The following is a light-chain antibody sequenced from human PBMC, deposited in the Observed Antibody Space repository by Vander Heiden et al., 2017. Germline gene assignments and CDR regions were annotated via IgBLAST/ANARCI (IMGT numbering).Light chain of an antibody. CDR1: QSVLYSSNNKNY. CDR3: QQYYSTPRT. V-gene: IGKV4-1*01. J-gene: IGKJ1*01. CDR2: WAS. Sequence: IVMTQSPDFLAVSLGERATINCKSSQSVLYSSNNKNYLAWYQQKPGQPPKLLIYWASTRESGVPDRFSGGGPGTDFTLTISSLQAEDVAVYYCQQYYSTPRTFGHGTKVELK.